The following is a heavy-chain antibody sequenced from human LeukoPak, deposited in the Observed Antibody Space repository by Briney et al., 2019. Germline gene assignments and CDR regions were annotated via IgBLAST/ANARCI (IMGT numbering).Heavy chain of an antibody. CDR3: ARELSSGWSLDY. Sequence: GSLRLSCAASGFTFSSYSMNWVRQAPGKGLEWVSYISSSSSTIYYADSVKGRFTISKDNAKNSLYPQMNSLRAEDTAVYYCARELSSGWSLDYWGQGTLATVSS. CDR1: GFTFSSYS. D-gene: IGHD6-19*01. J-gene: IGHJ4*02. V-gene: IGHV3-48*04. CDR2: ISSSSSTI.